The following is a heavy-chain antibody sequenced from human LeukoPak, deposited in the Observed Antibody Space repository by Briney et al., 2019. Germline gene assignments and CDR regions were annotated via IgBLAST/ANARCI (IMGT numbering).Heavy chain of an antibody. CDR1: VYTFSSYD. CDR2: MNPNSGNT. CDR3: ARRVGSGWPVQH. D-gene: IGHD6-19*01. J-gene: IGHJ1*01. V-gene: IGHV1-8*01. Sequence: GASVKVSCKASVYTFSSYDINWVRQATGQGLEWMGWMNPNSGNTGYAQKFQGRLNMTRNTSIDTAYMELSSVRSDDTAVYYCARRVGSGWPVQHWGQGTLVTVSS.